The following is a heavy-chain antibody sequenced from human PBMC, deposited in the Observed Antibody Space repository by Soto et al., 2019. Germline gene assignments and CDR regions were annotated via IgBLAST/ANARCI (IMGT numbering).Heavy chain of an antibody. J-gene: IGHJ4*02. V-gene: IGHV2-5*01. CDR2: IYWNDDK. D-gene: IGHD2-21*02. CDR1: GFSLSTSGVG. CDR3: THMTEGDLVDY. Sequence: QITLKESGPTLVKPTQTLTLTCTFSGFSLSTSGVGVGWIRQPPGKALEWLAVIYWNDDKRYSPSLKSRLTITKDTSKNQVVLTMTNMDPVDTATYYCTHMTEGDLVDYWGQGTLVTVSS.